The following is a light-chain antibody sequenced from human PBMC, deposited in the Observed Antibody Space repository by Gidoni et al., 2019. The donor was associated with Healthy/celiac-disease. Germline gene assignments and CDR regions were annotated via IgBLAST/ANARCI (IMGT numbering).Light chain of an antibody. CDR3: QQYNNWPPWT. CDR2: VAS. Sequence: EIVMTQSPATLSVSPGERATLSCRASQSVNGDLDWYQQKPGQAHRLLIYVASTRATGVPARFSGSVSGTEFSLTICSLQSENFAVYYCQQYNNWPPWTFGQGTKVEIK. V-gene: IGKV3-15*01. J-gene: IGKJ1*01. CDR1: QSVNGD.